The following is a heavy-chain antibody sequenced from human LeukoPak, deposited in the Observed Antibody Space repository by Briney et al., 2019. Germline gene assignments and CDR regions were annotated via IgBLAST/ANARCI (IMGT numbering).Heavy chain of an antibody. CDR3: AKDLVTYSSGWSPFDY. D-gene: IGHD6-19*01. Sequence: GGSLRLSCAASGFTVSSNYMSWVRQAPGKGLEWVSVIYSGGSTYYADSVKGRFTISRDNSRDTLYLQMNSLRAEDTAVYYCAKDLVTYSSGWSPFDYWGQGTLVTVSS. CDR1: GFTVSSNY. V-gene: IGHV3-53*01. J-gene: IGHJ4*02. CDR2: IYSGGST.